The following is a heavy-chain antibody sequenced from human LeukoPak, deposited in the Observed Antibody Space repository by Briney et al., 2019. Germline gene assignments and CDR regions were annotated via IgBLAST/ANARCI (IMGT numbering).Heavy chain of an antibody. V-gene: IGHV1-18*01. J-gene: IGHJ4*02. Sequence: ASVKVSCKASDYTFTGYGINWVRQAPGQGLEWMGWISAYNGNTDYAQKLQGRVSMTTDTSTSTAYMELSRLRSDDTAVYYCARGYSYGEFDYWGQGTLVTVSS. CDR3: ARGYSYGEFDY. D-gene: IGHD5-18*01. CDR1: DYTFTGYG. CDR2: ISAYNGNT.